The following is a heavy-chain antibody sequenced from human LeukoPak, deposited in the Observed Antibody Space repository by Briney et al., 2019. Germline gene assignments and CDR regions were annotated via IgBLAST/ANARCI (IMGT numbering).Heavy chain of an antibody. CDR2: INHSGST. D-gene: IGHD4-17*01. J-gene: IGHJ4*02. Sequence: SETLSLTCAVYGGSFSGYYWSWTRQPPGKGLEWIGEINHSGSTNYNPSLESRVTISVDTSKNQFSLKLSSVTAADTAVYYCARVGGYGADYWGQGTLVTVSS. CDR3: ARVGGYGADY. CDR1: GGSFSGYY. V-gene: IGHV4-34*01.